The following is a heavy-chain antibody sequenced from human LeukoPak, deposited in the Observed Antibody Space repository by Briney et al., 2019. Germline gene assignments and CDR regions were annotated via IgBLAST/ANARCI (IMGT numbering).Heavy chain of an antibody. CDR1: GGSISSSSYY. D-gene: IGHD1-7*01. CDR2: IYYSGST. V-gene: IGHV4-39*07. J-gene: IGHJ4*02. CDR3: AREPGTTRFYFDY. Sequence: SETLSLTCTVSGGSISSSSYYWGWIRQPPGKGLEWIGSIYYSGSTYYNPSLKSRVTISVDTSKNQFSLKPSSVAAADTAVYYCAREPGTTRFYFDYWGQGTLVTVSS.